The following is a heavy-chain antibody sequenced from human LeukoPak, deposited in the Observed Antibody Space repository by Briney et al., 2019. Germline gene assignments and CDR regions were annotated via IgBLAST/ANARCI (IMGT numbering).Heavy chain of an antibody. V-gene: IGHV1-18*04. J-gene: IGHJ6*03. Sequence: ASVKVSCKASGYTFTGYYMHWVRQAPGQGLEWMGWISAYNGNTNYAQKLQGRVTMTTDTSTSTAYMELRSLRSDDTAVYYCARAGSWYSFYYYYYMDVWGKGTTVTVSS. D-gene: IGHD6-13*01. CDR3: ARAGSWYSFYYYYYMDV. CDR1: GYTFTGYY. CDR2: ISAYNGNT.